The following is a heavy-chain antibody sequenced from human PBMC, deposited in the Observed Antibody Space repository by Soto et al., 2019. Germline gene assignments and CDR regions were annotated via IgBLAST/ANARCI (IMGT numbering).Heavy chain of an antibody. CDR2: INPSGGGT. D-gene: IGHD3-3*01. J-gene: IGHJ4*02. V-gene: IGHV1-46*03. CDR3: ALWLGQRKSADFWSGYLDS. Sequence: ASVKVSCKASGYTFTTYCIHWVRQAPGQGLEWVGIINPSGGGTSYAQNFQGRLTLASDTSTTTAYMELSGLTPEDTAMYYCALWLGQRKSADFWSGYLDSRGQGT. CDR1: GYTFTTYC.